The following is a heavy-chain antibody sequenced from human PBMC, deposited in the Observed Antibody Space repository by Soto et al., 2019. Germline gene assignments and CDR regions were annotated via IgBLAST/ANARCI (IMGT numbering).Heavy chain of an antibody. V-gene: IGHV4-39*01. CDR1: GGSISSSSYY. J-gene: IGHJ4*02. Sequence: QLQLQESGPGLVKPSETLSLTCTVSGGSISSSSYYWGWIRQPPGKGLEWIGSIYYSGSTYYNPYLKXXVXIXXDTSKNQCSLKLSSVTAADTAVYYCARLAGSYFDYWGQGTLVTVSS. CDR2: IYYSGST. CDR3: ARLAGSYFDY.